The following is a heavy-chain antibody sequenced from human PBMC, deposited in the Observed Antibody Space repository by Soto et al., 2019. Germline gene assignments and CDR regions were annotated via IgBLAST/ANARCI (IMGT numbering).Heavy chain of an antibody. V-gene: IGHV3-53*01. CDR3: ARVRTYYDSSGYYHGNFFDY. J-gene: IGHJ4*02. D-gene: IGHD3-22*01. CDR2: IYSGGST. CDR1: GFTVSSNY. Sequence: GGSLRLSCAASGFTVSSNYMSWVRQAPGKGLEWVSVIYSGGSTYYADSVKGRFTISRDNSKNTLYLQMNSLRAEDTAVYYCARVRTYYDSSGYYHGNFFDYWGQGTLVTVSS.